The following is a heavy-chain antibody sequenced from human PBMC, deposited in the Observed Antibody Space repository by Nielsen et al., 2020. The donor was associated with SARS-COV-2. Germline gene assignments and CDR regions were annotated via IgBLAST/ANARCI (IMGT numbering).Heavy chain of an antibody. J-gene: IGHJ6*03. D-gene: IGHD1-7*01. V-gene: IGHV1-18*04. CDR3: ARAPPGELQSAYYYYYMDV. CDR2: ISAYNGNT. Sequence: ASVKVSCKASGYTFTSYGISWVRQAPGQGLEWMGWISAYNGNTNYAQKLQGRVTMTTDTSTSTAYMELRSLRSDDTAVYYCARAPPGELQSAYYYYYMDVWGKGTTVTVSS. CDR1: GYTFTSYG.